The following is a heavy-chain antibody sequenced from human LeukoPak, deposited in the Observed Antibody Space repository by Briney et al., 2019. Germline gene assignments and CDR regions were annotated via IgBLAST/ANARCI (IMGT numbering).Heavy chain of an antibody. CDR1: GGSISSYY. Sequence: SETLSLTCTVSGGSISSYYWNWIRQAPGKGLEWIGYIHYSGSTNYNPSLKSRVTISVDTSKNQFALKLTSVTAADTAVYYCARDQGSQTAYYYMDVWGKGTMVTVSS. CDR3: ARDQGSQTAYYYMDV. V-gene: IGHV4-59*01. D-gene: IGHD3-10*01. CDR2: IHYSGST. J-gene: IGHJ6*03.